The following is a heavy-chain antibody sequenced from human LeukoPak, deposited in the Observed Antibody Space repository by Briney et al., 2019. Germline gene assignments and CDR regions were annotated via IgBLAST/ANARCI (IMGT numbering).Heavy chain of an antibody. D-gene: IGHD3-22*01. CDR3: ASSTVYYYDSSGYYWFDP. CDR1: GGTFSSYA. V-gene: IGHV1-69*05. J-gene: IGHJ5*02. CDR2: IIPIFGTA. Sequence: GASVKVSCKASGGTFSSYAISWVRQAPGQGLEWMGRIIPIFGTANYAKKFQGRVTITTDESTSTAYMELSSLRSEDTAVYYCASSTVYYYDSSGYYWFDPWGQGTLVTVSS.